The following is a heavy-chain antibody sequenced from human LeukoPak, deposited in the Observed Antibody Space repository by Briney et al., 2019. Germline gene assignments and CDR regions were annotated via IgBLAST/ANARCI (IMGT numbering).Heavy chain of an antibody. J-gene: IGHJ5*02. Sequence: SETLSLTCSVSAGSISSSNYHWGWIRQPPGKGLEWIGSIYYSGRTYYNPSLKSRVTISVDTSKKQFSLKLSSVTAADTAVYYCARGRPDGSGSYYKFDPWGQGTLVTVSS. CDR3: ARGRPDGSGSYYKFDP. V-gene: IGHV4-39*01. D-gene: IGHD3-10*01. CDR2: IYYSGRT. CDR1: AGSISSSNYH.